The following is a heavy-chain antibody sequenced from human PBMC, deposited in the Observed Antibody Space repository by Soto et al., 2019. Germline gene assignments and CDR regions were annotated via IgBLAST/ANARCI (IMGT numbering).Heavy chain of an antibody. V-gene: IGHV1-46*03. D-gene: IGHD2-15*01. J-gene: IGHJ5*02. CDR1: GYTFTSYY. CDR2: ISPSGGST. CDR3: ARRDCSGGSCSGLDP. Sequence: ASVKVSCKTSGYTFTSYYIHWVRQAPGQGLEWMGIISPSGGSTSYAQKFQGRVTMTRDTSTSTVYMDLSSLRSEDTAVYYCARRDCSGGSCSGLDPWGQGTLVTVSS.